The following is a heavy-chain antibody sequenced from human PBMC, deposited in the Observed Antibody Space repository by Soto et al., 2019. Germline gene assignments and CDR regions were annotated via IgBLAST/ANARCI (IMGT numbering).Heavy chain of an antibody. D-gene: IGHD3-10*01. CDR3: AKTYGAGSHYNAY. CDR2: FTESPSET. J-gene: IGHJ4*02. V-gene: IGHV3-23*01. Sequence: EVQLLASGGGFVQPGGSLRLSCTASGFTFTTHGMCWVRQAPGKGLEWVSTFTESPSETHYTDSVKGRFTIFRDNSKNKLYLQMYSLTAEDTAVYYCAKTYGAGSHYNAYWGQGTLVTVSA. CDR1: GFTFTTHG.